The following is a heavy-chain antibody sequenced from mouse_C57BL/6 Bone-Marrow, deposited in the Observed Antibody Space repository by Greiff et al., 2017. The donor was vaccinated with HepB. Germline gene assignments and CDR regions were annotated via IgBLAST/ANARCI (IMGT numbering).Heavy chain of an antibody. CDR3: APFTDYFDY. CDR2: INPNNGGT. Sequence: EVQLQQSGPELVKPGASVKISCKASGYTFTDYYMNWVKQSHGKGLEWIGDINPNNGGTSYNQKFKGKATLTVDKSSSTAYMELRSLTSEDSAVYYCAPFTDYFDYWGQGTTLTVSS. CDR1: GYTFTDYY. V-gene: IGHV1-26*01. J-gene: IGHJ2*01.